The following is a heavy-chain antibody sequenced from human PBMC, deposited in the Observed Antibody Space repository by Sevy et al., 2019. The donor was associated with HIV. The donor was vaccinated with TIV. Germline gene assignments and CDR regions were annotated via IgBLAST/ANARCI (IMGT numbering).Heavy chain of an antibody. CDR3: AKNSGQGVVRGVRNCYGMNV. Sequence: GGSLRLSCAASGFTFSSYGMHWVRQAPGKGLEWVAVISYDGSNEYYADSVKGRFTISRHNSNNTLYLQMNSLRAEDTAVYYCAKNSGQGVVRGVRNCYGMNVWGQGTTVTVSS. J-gene: IGHJ6*02. CDR2: ISYDGSNE. CDR1: GFTFSSYG. V-gene: IGHV3-30*18. D-gene: IGHD3-10*01.